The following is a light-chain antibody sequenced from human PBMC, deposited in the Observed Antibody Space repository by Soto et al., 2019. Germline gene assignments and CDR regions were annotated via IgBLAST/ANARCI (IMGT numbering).Light chain of an antibody. CDR3: QQHSGWPLT. J-gene: IGKJ4*01. Sequence: EIVMTQSPATLSVSPGESATLSCRASQILRSTYLAWYQQKPGQAPRLLIYGISNRATGIPDRFSGTGSGTDFTLYISSLQYEDAAVYYSQQHSGWPLTFGGGTKVEIK. CDR1: QILRSTY. V-gene: IGKV3D-15*01. CDR2: GIS.